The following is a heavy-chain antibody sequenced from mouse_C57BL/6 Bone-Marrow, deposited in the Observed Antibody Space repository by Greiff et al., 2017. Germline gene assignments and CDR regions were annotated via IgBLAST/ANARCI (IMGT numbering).Heavy chain of an antibody. CDR3: ARSYYSIYVSVNYYAVDY. V-gene: IGHV1-69*01. CDR2: IDPSDSYT. CDR1: GYTFTSYW. D-gene: IGHD2-5*01. Sequence: QVQLQQPGAELVMPGASVKLSCKASGYTFTSYWMHWVKQRPGQGLEWIGEIDPSDSYTNYNQKFKGKSTLTVDKSSSTSYMQLSSLTSGDSAVFYCARSYYSIYVSVNYYAVDYGGQGTSVTVSA. J-gene: IGHJ4*01.